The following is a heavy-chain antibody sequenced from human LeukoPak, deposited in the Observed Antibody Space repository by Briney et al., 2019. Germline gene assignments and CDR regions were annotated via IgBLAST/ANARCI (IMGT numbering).Heavy chain of an antibody. J-gene: IGHJ4*02. Sequence: PSETLSLTCAVHGGSFSGYYWSWIRQPPGKGLEWIGEINHSGSTNYNPSLKSRVTISVDTSKNQFSLKLSSVTAADTAVYYCARGRGLYRHQPLDYWGQGTLVTVSS. CDR3: ARGRGLYRHQPLDY. CDR1: GGSFSGYY. V-gene: IGHV4-34*01. CDR2: INHSGST. D-gene: IGHD2-8*01.